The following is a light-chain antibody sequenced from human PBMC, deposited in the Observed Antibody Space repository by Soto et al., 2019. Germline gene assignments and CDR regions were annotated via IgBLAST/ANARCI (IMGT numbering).Light chain of an antibody. J-gene: IGLJ7*01. CDR3: QSYYSSLSGAV. CDR1: SSNIGAGYD. V-gene: IGLV1-40*01. CDR2: DNS. Sequence: QSVLTQPPSVSGAPGQRVTISCTGSSSNIGAGYDVPWYQQLPGTAPKLLIYDNSNRPSGVPDRFSGSKSGTSASLAITGLQAEDEADYYCQSYYSSLSGAVFGGGTQLTVL.